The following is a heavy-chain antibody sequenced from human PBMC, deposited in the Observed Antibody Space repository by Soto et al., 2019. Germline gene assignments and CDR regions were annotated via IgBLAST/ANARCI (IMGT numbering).Heavy chain of an antibody. V-gene: IGHV3-23*01. D-gene: IGHD6-19*01. Sequence: GGSLRLSCAASGFTFSSYAMSWVRQAPGKGLEWVSAISGSGGSTYYAGSVKGRFTISRDNSKSTLYLQIDSLRAEDTAVYYCAKDGYSSGWAFDYWGQGTLVTVSS. CDR1: GFTFSSYA. CDR2: ISGSGGST. J-gene: IGHJ4*02. CDR3: AKDGYSSGWAFDY.